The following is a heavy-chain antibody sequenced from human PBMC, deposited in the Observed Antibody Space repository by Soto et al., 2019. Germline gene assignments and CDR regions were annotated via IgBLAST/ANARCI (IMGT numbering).Heavy chain of an antibody. J-gene: IGHJ4*02. CDR2: ISPYNGKT. D-gene: IGHD3-22*01. CDR3: ARPYDSSQSPRFDY. CDR1: GGTFSSYG. V-gene: IGHV1-18*01. Sequence: ASVKVSCKASGGTFSSYGIFWVRQAPGQGLEWMGWISPYNGKTNYAQNLQGRVSMTTDTSTTTAYMELRSLRSDDTAVYYCARPYDSSQSPRFDYWGQGTLVTVSS.